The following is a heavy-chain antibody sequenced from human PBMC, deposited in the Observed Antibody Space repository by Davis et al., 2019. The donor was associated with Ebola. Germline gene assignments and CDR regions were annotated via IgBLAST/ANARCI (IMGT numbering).Heavy chain of an antibody. CDR1: AFIVSTNY. V-gene: IGHV3-53*01. Sequence: PGGSLRLSCAASAFIVSTNYMNWVRQAPGKGLEWASVIYSDGSKYYADSVKGRFTISRDNPKNQVYLQMNSLRAEDTAMYYCARGSLDFWIGHYPYYFDYWGQGTLVAVSS. CDR2: IYSDGSK. J-gene: IGHJ4*02. CDR3: ARGSLDFWIGHYPYYFDY. D-gene: IGHD3-3*01.